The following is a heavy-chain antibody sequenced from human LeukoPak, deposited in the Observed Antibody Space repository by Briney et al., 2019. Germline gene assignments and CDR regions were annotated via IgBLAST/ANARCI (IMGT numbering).Heavy chain of an antibody. D-gene: IGHD4-11*01. J-gene: IGHJ4*02. CDR1: GFTFSHYA. CDR3: AKDAERGFDFSNSLQS. CDR2: IWNDGSEK. Sequence: GGSLRLSCATSGFTFSHYAMHWVRQAPGKGLEWVAVIWNDGSEKYYGDSVKGRSTISRDNSQKTVYLQLSSLRVEDTAVYYCAKDAERGFDFSNSLQSWGQGTLVTVSS. V-gene: IGHV3-33*06.